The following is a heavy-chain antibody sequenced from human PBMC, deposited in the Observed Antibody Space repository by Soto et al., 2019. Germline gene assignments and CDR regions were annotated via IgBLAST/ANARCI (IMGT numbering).Heavy chain of an antibody. V-gene: IGHV3-30*18. J-gene: IGHJ4*02. CDR2: ISYDGSNK. CDR3: AKEDDSSGYYYLFDY. CDR1: GFTFSSYG. D-gene: IGHD3-22*01. Sequence: GGSLRLSCAASGFTFSSYGMHWVRQAPGKGLEWVAVISYDGSNKYYADSVKGRFTISRDNSKNTLYLQMNSLRAEDTAVYYWAKEDDSSGYYYLFDYWGQGTLVTVSS.